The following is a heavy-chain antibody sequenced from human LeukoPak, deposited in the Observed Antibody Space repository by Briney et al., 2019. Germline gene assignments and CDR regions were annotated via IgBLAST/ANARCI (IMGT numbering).Heavy chain of an antibody. J-gene: IGHJ2*01. CDR1: GASISPYY. D-gene: IGHD5-18*01. CDR3: ASTTRGYSYPTHWYFDL. Sequence: PSETLSLTCTVSGASISPYYWTWIRQPPGKGLEWIGYISYSGSTNYNPSLKSRVTMSVDTSKNQFSLKLSSVTAADTAVYYCASTTRGYSYPTHWYFDLWGRGTLVTVSS. V-gene: IGHV4-59*12. CDR2: ISYSGST.